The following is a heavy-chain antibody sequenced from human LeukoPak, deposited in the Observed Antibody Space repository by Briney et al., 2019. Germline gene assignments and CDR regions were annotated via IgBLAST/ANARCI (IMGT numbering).Heavy chain of an antibody. V-gene: IGHV4-59*01. J-gene: IGHJ4*02. CDR2: LYYSGST. D-gene: IGHD6-13*01. Sequence: SETLSLTCTVSGGSTSSYYWSWIRQPPGKGLEWIGYLYYSGSTNYNPSLKSRVTISVDTSKNQLSLKLSSVTAADTAVYYCAAGTESVSWDPTYWGQGTLVTVSS. CDR3: AAGTESVSWDPTY. CDR1: GGSTSSYY.